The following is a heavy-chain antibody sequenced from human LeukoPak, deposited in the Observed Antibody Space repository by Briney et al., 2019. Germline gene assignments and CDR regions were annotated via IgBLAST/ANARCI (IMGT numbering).Heavy chain of an antibody. V-gene: IGHV1-3*01. CDR3: ARGGVVVAATPHDY. Sequence: ASVKVSCKASGYTFTSYAMHWVRQAPGQRLEWMGWINAGNGNTKYSQKFQGRVTITRDTSASTAYMELSSLRSEDTAVYYCARGGVVVAATPHDYWGQGTLVTVSS. J-gene: IGHJ4*02. CDR2: INAGNGNT. D-gene: IGHD2-15*01. CDR1: GYTFTSYA.